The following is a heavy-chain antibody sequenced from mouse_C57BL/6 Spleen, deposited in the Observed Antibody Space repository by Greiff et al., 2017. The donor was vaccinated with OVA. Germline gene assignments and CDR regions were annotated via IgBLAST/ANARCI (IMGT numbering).Heavy chain of an antibody. V-gene: IGHV5-4*03. D-gene: IGHD1-1*01. CDR1: GFTFSSYA. J-gene: IGHJ4*01. CDR2: ISDGASYT. Sequence: DVKLVESGGGLVKPGGSLTLSCAASGFTFSSYAMSWVRQTPVHRLEWVATISDGASYTSYPDNVKGRFTISRDNAKTNLYLQMSHLKSEDTAMYYCARGDYYGSSSYAMDYWGQGTSVTVSS. CDR3: ARGDYYGSSSYAMDY.